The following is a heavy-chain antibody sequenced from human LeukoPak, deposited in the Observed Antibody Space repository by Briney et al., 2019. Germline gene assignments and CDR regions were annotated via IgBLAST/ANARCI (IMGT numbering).Heavy chain of an antibody. CDR3: ANGNRCTSPNCLGYYYFYMDV. D-gene: IGHD2-8*01. Sequence: GGSLRLSCAAPGFTFSSYAMNWVRQAPGRGLEWVSGFSGSGGTTYYADSVKGRFTISRDNSKNTLYLQMNSLRAEDTAVYYCANGNRCTSPNCLGYYYFYMDVWGKGTTVTVSS. CDR2: FSGSGGTT. J-gene: IGHJ6*03. V-gene: IGHV3-23*01. CDR1: GFTFSSYA.